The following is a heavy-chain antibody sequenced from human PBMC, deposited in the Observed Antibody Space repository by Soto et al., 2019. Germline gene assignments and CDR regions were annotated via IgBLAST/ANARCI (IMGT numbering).Heavy chain of an antibody. CDR2: ISCDGSNK. J-gene: IGHJ6*02. CDR1: GFTFSGYG. V-gene: IGHV3-30*18. CDR3: AKDLGYCSSTSCHYYYGMDV. D-gene: IGHD2-2*01. Sequence: PGGSLRLSCAASGFTFSGYGMHWVRQAPGKGLGWVAVISCDGSNKYYADSVKGRFTISGDNSKNTLYLQMNSLRADDTAVYYCAKDLGYCSSTSCHYYYGMDVWGQGTTVTVSS.